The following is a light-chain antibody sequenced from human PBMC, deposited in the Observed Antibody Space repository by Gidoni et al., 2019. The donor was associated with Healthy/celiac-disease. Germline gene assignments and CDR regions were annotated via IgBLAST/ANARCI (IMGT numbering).Light chain of an antibody. V-gene: IGLV3-1*01. Sequence: SYELTQPPSVSVSPGQTASITCSGDKLGDKYARRYQQKPGQSPVLVIYQDSKRPSGIPERFSGSNSGNTATLTISGTQAMDEADYYCQAWDSSTVVFGGGTKLTVL. CDR1: KLGDKY. CDR2: QDS. J-gene: IGLJ2*01. CDR3: QAWDSSTVV.